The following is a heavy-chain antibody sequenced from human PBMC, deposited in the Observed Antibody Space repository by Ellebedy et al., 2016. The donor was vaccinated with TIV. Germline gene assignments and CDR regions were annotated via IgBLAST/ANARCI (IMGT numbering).Heavy chain of an antibody. D-gene: IGHD5-18*01. CDR2: IWYDGSNK. CDR3: ARDRSAVQLWFGFDY. J-gene: IGHJ4*02. CDR1: GFTFSSYG. V-gene: IGHV3-33*08. Sequence: PGGSLRLSCAASGFTFSSYGMHWVRQAPGKGLEWVAVIWYDGSNKYYADSVKGRFTISRDTSKNTLYLQMNSLRAEDTAVYYCARDRSAVQLWFGFDYWGQGTLVTVSS.